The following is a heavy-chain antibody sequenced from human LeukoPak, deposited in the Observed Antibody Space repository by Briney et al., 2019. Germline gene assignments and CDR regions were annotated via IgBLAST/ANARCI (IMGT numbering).Heavy chain of an antibody. Sequence: SGTLSLTSSVSVGSIRGYYWCWLGQSAGGGVEWIGRIYSGGSTNIYNPYHRSRVSMSGDTSKNQFTQNLRSVTAAETANYYCARQMTTDMTSWFDSWGRGTLVTVSS. CDR2: IYSGGST. CDR1: VGSIRGYY. V-gene: IGHV4-4*07. D-gene: IGHD4-17*01. J-gene: IGHJ5*01. CDR3: ARQMTTDMTSWFDS.